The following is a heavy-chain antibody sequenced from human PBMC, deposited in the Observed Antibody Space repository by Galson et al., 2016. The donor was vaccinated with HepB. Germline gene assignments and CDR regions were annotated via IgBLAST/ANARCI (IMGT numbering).Heavy chain of an antibody. D-gene: IGHD3-3*01. Sequence: SVKVSCKVSGYTLSELSMHWVRQAPGKGLEWMGGFDPEDGETIYAQKFQGRVTMTEDTSTDTAYMELSSLRSEDTAVYYCAEKRDYDFWSGYEKWGQVTLVTVSS. CDR3: AEKRDYDFWSGYEK. V-gene: IGHV1-24*01. J-gene: IGHJ4*02. CDR1: GYTLSELS. CDR2: FDPEDGET.